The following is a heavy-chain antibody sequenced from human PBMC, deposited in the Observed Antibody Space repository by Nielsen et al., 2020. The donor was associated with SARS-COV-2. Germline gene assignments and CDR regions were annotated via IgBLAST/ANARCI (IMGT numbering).Heavy chain of an antibody. CDR3: ARGRRYFDWLSPYYYYYGMDV. J-gene: IGHJ6*02. Sequence: ASVKVSCKASGYTFTSYAMNWVRQATGQGLEWMGWMNPNSGNTGYAQKFQGRVTMTRNTSISTAYMELSSLRSEDTAVYYCARGRRYFDWLSPYYYYYGMDVWGQGTTVTVSS. V-gene: IGHV1-8*02. CDR2: MNPNSGNT. CDR1: GYTFTSYA. D-gene: IGHD3-9*01.